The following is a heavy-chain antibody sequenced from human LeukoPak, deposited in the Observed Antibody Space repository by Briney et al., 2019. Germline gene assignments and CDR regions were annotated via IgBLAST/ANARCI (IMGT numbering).Heavy chain of an antibody. Sequence: GESLKISCKGSGYSFTSYWIGWVRQMPGKGLEWMGIIYPGDSDTRYSPSFQGQVTVSADKSISTAYLQWSSLKASDTAMYYCARTMLSSGTIFDSWGQGALVTVSS. V-gene: IGHV5-51*01. J-gene: IGHJ4*02. CDR3: ARTMLSSGTIFDS. CDR2: IYPGDSDT. D-gene: IGHD6-19*01. CDR1: GYSFTSYW.